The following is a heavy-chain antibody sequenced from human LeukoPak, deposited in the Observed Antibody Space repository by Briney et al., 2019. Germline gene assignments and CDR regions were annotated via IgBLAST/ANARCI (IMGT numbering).Heavy chain of an antibody. CDR1: GFTFSSYS. CDR2: ISSSSSYI. Sequence: PGGSLRLSCAASGFTFSSYSMNWVRQAPGKGLEWVSSISSSSSYIYYADSVKGRFTISRDNAKNSLYLQMNSLRAEDTAVYYCARDRGYYGSGSYNDTWGQGTLVTVSS. CDR3: ARDRGYYGSGSYNDT. V-gene: IGHV3-21*01. D-gene: IGHD3-10*01. J-gene: IGHJ4*02.